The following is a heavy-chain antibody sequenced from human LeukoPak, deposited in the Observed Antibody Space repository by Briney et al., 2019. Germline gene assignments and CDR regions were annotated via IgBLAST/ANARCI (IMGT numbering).Heavy chain of an antibody. V-gene: IGHV1-46*01. CDR1: GYTFTSYY. Sequence: ASVKVSCKASGYTFTSYYMHWVRQAPGQGLEWMGIINPSGGSTSYAQKFQGRVTMTRDTSTSTVYMELSSLRSEDTAVYYCASLYYYDSSGYSDAFDIWGQGTMVTVSS. CDR2: INPSGGST. D-gene: IGHD3-22*01. J-gene: IGHJ3*02. CDR3: ASLYYYDSSGYSDAFDI.